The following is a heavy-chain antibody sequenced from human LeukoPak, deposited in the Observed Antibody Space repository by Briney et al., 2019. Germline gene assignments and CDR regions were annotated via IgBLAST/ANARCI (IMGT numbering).Heavy chain of an antibody. CDR2: ISGSGGST. Sequence: GGSLRLSCAASGFTFSSYAMSWVRQAPGKGLEWVSAISGSGGSTYYADSVKGRFTISRDNSKNTLYLQMNSLRAEDTAVYYCAAYGSGSYSRGVDVWGQGTTVTVSS. D-gene: IGHD3-10*01. CDR1: GFTFSSYA. J-gene: IGHJ6*02. V-gene: IGHV3-23*01. CDR3: AAYGSGSYSRGVDV.